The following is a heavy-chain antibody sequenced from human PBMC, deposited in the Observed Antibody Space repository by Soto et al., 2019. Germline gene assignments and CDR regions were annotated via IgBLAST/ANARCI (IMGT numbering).Heavy chain of an antibody. CDR1: VGSISIRSYY. CDR3: ARRYYDFWSGYYQLPTYGMDV. D-gene: IGHD3-3*01. CDR2: IYYSGST. J-gene: IGHJ6*02. V-gene: IGHV4-39*01. Sequence: SETLSLSCTVSVGSISIRSYYWGWIRQPPGKGLQCIGSIYYSGSTYYNPSLKSRVTISVDTSKNQFSLKLSSVTAADTAVYYCARRYYDFWSGYYQLPTYGMDVWGQGTTVTVSS.